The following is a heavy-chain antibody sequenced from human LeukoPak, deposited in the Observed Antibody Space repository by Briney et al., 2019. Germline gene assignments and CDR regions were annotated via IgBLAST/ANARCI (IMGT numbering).Heavy chain of an antibody. J-gene: IGHJ4*02. Sequence: PGGSLRLSCAASGFTFSSYWMSWLRQAPGKGLEWVANIKQEGSEKYYVDSVKGRFTMSRDNAKNSVYLQMNSLRAEDTAVYYCASGYYYDSSGPPDYFDYWGQGTLVTVSS. CDR3: ASGYYYDSSGPPDYFDY. D-gene: IGHD3-22*01. V-gene: IGHV3-7*01. CDR2: IKQEGSEK. CDR1: GFTFSSYW.